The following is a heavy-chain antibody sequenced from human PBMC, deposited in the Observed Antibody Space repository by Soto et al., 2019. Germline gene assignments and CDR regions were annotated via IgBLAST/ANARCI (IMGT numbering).Heavy chain of an antibody. CDR2: IKSKTDGGTT. CDR1: GFTFSNAW. CDR3: TTAELEAHQDDY. V-gene: IGHV3-15*01. D-gene: IGHD1-1*01. J-gene: IGHJ4*02. Sequence: EVQLVESGGGLVKPGGSLRLSCAASGFTFSNAWMSWVRQAPGKGMEWVGRIKSKTDGGTTDYAAPVRGRFTISRDDSENTLDLQMSSLKTEDTAVYYSTTAELEAHQDDYWGRGSLGTVSS.